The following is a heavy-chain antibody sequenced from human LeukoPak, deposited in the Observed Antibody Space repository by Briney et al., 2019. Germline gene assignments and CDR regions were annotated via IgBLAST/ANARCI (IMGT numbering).Heavy chain of an antibody. Sequence: GGSLRLSCAASGFTFSTYGMHWVRQAPGKGLEWVASLRYDGSNKYYADSVKGRFTISRDNSKNTLYLQMNSLRAEDTAVYYCAKDVVNCGSSSCYFYYYMDVCGKGTTVTVSS. D-gene: IGHD2-2*01. CDR1: GFTFSTYG. V-gene: IGHV3-30*02. J-gene: IGHJ6*03. CDR3: AKDVVNCGSSSCYFYYYMDV. CDR2: LRYDGSNK.